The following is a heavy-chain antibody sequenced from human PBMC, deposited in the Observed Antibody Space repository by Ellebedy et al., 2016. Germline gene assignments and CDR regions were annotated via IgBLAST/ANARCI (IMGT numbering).Heavy chain of an antibody. V-gene: IGHV3-64D*06. J-gene: IGHJ2*01. CDR2: ISNNGHHT. D-gene: IGHD2-21*02. Sequence: GGSLRLSCSASGFSFSNYALHWVRQAPEKGLEFVAAISNNGHHTFYADSMKGRLTISRDNSGNTLSLQMSSLSPDDTAVYYCVKPGDSVHWYFDLWGRGTLISVSS. CDR1: GFSFSNYA. CDR3: VKPGDSVHWYFDL.